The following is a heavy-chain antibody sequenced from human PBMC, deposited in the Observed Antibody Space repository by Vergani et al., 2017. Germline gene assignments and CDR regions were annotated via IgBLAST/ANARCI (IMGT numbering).Heavy chain of an antibody. J-gene: IGHJ6*03. CDR3: ARVDTQVPATSHFYYMDG. D-gene: IGHD6-25*01. CDR1: GGSISSGDHC. CDR2: IFYSGTT. V-gene: IGHV4-31*11. Sequence: QVQLQESGPGVVKPSQTLSLTCAVSGGSISSGDHCWTWIRQPPGKGLEWIGYIFYSGTTYDNPSLRSRLTISVDTSQNQFSLKLRSVTAADTAVYYCARVDTQVPATSHFYYMDGWGKGTTVVVSS.